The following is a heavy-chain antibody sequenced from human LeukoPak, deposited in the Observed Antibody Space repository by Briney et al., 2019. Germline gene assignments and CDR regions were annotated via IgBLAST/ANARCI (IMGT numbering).Heavy chain of an antibody. CDR3: ARESEGYDILTGYYWYYYGMDV. CDR2: ISSTSSPI. V-gene: IGHV3-48*04. CDR1: GFTFSTYS. D-gene: IGHD3-9*01. J-gene: IGHJ6*02. Sequence: GGSLRLSCAASGFTFSTYSMNWVRQAPGKGLEWVSYISSTSSPIYYADSVKGRFTISRDNAKNSLYLQMNSLRAEDTAVYYCARESEGYDILTGYYWYYYGMDVWGQGTTVTVSS.